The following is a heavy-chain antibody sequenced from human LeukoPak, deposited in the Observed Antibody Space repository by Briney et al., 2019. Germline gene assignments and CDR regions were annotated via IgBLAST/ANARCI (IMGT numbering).Heavy chain of an antibody. Sequence: SETLSLTCTVSGGSISNYYWSWIRQPAGKGLEWIGRINTSGSTNYNPSLESRVTMSVDTSTNQFSLKLNSVTAADTAVYFCARSRGTALVTRFDYWGQGTLVTVSS. CDR2: INTSGST. CDR1: GGSISNYY. V-gene: IGHV4-4*07. D-gene: IGHD5-18*01. CDR3: ARSRGTALVTRFDY. J-gene: IGHJ4*02.